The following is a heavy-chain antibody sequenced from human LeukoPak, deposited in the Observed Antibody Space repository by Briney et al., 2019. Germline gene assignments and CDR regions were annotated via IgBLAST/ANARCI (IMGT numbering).Heavy chain of an antibody. CDR1: GYTFTSYG. J-gene: IGHJ4*02. D-gene: IGHD3-10*01. V-gene: IGHV1-69*13. CDR3: AADHPHDYYGSGSYYTPPNY. Sequence: SVKVSCKASGYTFTSYGISWVRQAPGQGLEWMGGIIPIFGTANYAQKFQGRVTITADGSTSTAYMELSSLRSDDTAVYYCAADHPHDYYGSGSYYTPPNYWGQGTLVTVSS. CDR2: IIPIFGTA.